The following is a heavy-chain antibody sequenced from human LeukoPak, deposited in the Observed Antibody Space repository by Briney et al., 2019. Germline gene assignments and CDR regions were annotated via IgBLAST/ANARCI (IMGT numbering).Heavy chain of an antibody. CDR1: GGSISGYY. J-gene: IGHJ3*02. D-gene: IGHD1-7*01. Sequence: PSETLSLTCTVSGGSISGYYWSWIRQPAGKGLEWIGRVYTSGSTHYNPSLKSRVTMSVDTSKNQFSLKLSSVTAADTAVYYCAILITGTTTAFDIWGQGTMVTVSS. CDR2: VYTSGST. V-gene: IGHV4-4*07. CDR3: AILITGTTTAFDI.